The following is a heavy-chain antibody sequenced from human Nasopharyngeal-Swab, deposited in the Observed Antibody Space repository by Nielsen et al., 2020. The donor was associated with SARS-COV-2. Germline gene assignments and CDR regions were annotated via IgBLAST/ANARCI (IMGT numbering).Heavy chain of an antibody. CDR1: GFTFSSYG. CDR3: GLGSGYSSGWYGVNY. CDR2: ISDDGRRT. Sequence: RGSLRLSCAASGFTFSSYGMHWVRQAPGKGLEWVAVISDDGRRTKYVDSEKGRFTISRDNSKNTLSLQINSLRGEDTAVYYCGLGSGYSSGWYGVNYWGQGTLVTVSS. D-gene: IGHD6-19*01. J-gene: IGHJ4*02. V-gene: IGHV3-30*03.